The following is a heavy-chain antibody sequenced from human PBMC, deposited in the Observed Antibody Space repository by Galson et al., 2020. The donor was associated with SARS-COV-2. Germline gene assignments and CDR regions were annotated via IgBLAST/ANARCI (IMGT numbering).Heavy chain of an antibody. CDR1: GFTFSSYG. J-gene: IGHJ5*02. V-gene: IGHV3-33*01. CDR2: IWYDGSNK. CDR3: ARDPSPFFGGSGSYETNNWFDP. D-gene: IGHD3-10*01. Sequence: GGYLRLSCAASGFTFSSYGMHWVRQAPGKGLEWVAVIWYDGSNKYYADSVKGRFTISRDNSKNTLYLQMNSLRAEDTAVYYCARDPSPFFGGSGSYETNNWFDPWGQGTLVTVSS.